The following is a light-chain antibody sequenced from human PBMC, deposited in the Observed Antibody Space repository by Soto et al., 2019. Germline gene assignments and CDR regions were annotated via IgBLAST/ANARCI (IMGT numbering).Light chain of an antibody. V-gene: IGKV3-15*01. Sequence: EIVMTQSPATLSVSPGERATLSCGASQSVRSNLAWYQQKPGQAPRLLIYGASTRATGVPARFSGSGSGTEFTLTISSLQSEDFAVYYCQHYNNWPPWTFGQGTKLEIK. CDR2: GAS. CDR3: QHYNNWPPWT. J-gene: IGKJ1*01. CDR1: QSVRSN.